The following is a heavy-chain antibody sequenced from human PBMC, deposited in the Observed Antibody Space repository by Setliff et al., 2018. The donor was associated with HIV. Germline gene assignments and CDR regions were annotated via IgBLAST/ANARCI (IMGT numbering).Heavy chain of an antibody. V-gene: IGHV4-39*02. D-gene: IGHD6-19*01. Sequence: PSETLSLTCTVSGGSLNSTTYYWAWIRQPPGKGLEWIGSMYYTGSTYYNPSLKSRVTISIDTSKNQFSLKLNSVTAADTAMYYCARDGGSSGWYFVLGYSDYWGPGTLVTVSS. CDR1: GGSLNSTTYY. J-gene: IGHJ4*02. CDR3: ARDGGSSGWYFVLGYSDY. CDR2: MYYTGST.